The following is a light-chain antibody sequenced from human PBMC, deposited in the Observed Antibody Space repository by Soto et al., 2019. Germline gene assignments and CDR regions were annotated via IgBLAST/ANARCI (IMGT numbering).Light chain of an antibody. CDR1: HNVSTY. Sequence: EIVLTQSPATLSLSPGERATLSCRASHNVSTYVTYLAWYQQKPGQAPRLLIYDASNRATGIPARFSGSGSGTDFTLTISSLEPEDFAVYYCQQRSNWPPVFGGGTKVDIK. CDR3: QQRSNWPPV. V-gene: IGKV3-11*01. CDR2: DAS. J-gene: IGKJ4*01.